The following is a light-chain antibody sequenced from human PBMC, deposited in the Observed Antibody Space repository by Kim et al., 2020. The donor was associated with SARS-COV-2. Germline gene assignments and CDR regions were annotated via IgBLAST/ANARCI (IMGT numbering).Light chain of an antibody. CDR3: QAWDSTNYV. CDR2: RGN. V-gene: IGLV3-1*01. J-gene: IGLJ1*01. Sequence: PGKTSSTSCSGNLLGNNYSSCQQQKPGQSPVVIFFRGNRRPSGPPRLFSGSNAGTTATLTIGATQVMDDADYYCQAWDSTNYVFGAGTQVTVL. CDR1: LLGNNY.